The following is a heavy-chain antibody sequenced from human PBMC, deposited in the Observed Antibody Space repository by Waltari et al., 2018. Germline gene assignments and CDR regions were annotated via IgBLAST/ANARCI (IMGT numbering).Heavy chain of an antibody. CDR2: IYTSGST. CDR1: GGSISSGSYY. D-gene: IGHD6-6*01. V-gene: IGHV4-61*09. CDR3: AKAPYSSSQNFDY. Sequence: QVQLQESGPGLVKPSQTLSLTCTVSGGSISSGSYYWSWIRQPAGKGLEWIGYIYTSGSTNYNPSLKSRVTISVDTSKNQFSLKLSSVTAADTAVYYCAKAPYSSSQNFDYWGQGTLVTVSS. J-gene: IGHJ4*02.